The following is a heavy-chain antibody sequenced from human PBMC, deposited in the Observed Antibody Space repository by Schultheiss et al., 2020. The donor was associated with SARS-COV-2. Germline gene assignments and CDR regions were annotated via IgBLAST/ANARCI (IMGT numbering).Heavy chain of an antibody. J-gene: IGHJ4*02. Sequence: SETLSLTCTVSGGSISSYYWSWIRQLPGKGMEWISYIYYRGSTNYNRTFKSRVTISADTSKNQFSLKLSSVTAAETAVYYCAIEGLRFMENDYWGQGTLVTVAS. D-gene: IGHD3-3*01. V-gene: IGHV4-59*08. CDR3: AIEGLRFMENDY. CDR1: GGSISSYY. CDR2: IYYRGST.